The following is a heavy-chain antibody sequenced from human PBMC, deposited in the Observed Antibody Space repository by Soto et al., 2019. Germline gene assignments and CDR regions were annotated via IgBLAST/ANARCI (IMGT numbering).Heavy chain of an antibody. CDR2: INAANGYT. CDR1: GYSFTNYA. Sequence: GASVKVSCKASGYSFTNYAMHWGRHAPGQRLEWMGWINAANGYTKYSQKFQGRVTITRDTSASIVYMELSSLKSEDTAVYYCAKCSGGACSNFDSWGLGTLVTVSS. J-gene: IGHJ4*02. V-gene: IGHV1-3*01. CDR3: AKCSGGACSNFDS. D-gene: IGHD2-15*01.